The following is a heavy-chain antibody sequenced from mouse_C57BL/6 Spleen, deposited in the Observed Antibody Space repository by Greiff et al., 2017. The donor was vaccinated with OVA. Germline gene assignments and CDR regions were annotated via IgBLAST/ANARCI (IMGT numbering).Heavy chain of an antibody. J-gene: IGHJ2*01. CDR3: ARDAVRVGSSY. V-gene: IGHV3-6*01. Sequence: EVQLQESGPGLVKPSQSLSLTCSVTGYSITSGYYWNWIRQFPGNKLEWMGFISYDGSNKYNPSLQNRISITRDTSKNQLFLKLKSVTTEDTATDSCARDAVRVGSSYWGQGTTLTVSA. CDR1: GYSITSGYY. CDR2: ISYDGSN. D-gene: IGHD1-1*01.